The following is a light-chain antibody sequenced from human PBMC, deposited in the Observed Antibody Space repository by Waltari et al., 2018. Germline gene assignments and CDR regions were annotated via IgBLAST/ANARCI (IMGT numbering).Light chain of an antibody. CDR1: SSDVGGYNY. Sequence: HSALVQPASVSGSPGQSITISCTGTSSDVGGYNYVSWYQQHPGKAPRLMIYDVNNRPSGVSNRFSGSKSGNTASLTISGLQAEDEADYYCSSFTRTNSWVFGGGTKLTVL. CDR3: SSFTRTNSWV. J-gene: IGLJ3*02. CDR2: DVN. V-gene: IGLV2-14*03.